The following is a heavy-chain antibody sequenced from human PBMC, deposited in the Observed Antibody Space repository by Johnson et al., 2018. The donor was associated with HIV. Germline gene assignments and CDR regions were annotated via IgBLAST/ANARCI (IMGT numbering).Heavy chain of an antibody. V-gene: IGHV3-33*08. CDR3: VRGGLGYQNFHDPFDV. CDR2: ISFDGNLK. Sequence: VQLVESGGGVVQPGKSLTLSCVASGLSFSNFGIHWVRQAPGKGPEWVAVISFDGNLKKYADSVKGRFTISRDNAKNSLYLQMNSLGAEDTAVYYCVRGGLGYQNFHDPFDVWGQGTVVTVSS. J-gene: IGHJ3*01. CDR1: GLSFSNFG. D-gene: IGHD3-16*02.